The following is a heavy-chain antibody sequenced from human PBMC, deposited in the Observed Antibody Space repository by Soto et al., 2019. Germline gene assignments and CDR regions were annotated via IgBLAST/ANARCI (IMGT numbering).Heavy chain of an antibody. V-gene: IGHV1-3*01. CDR1: GYTFTSYA. CDR2: INAGNGNT. CDR3: ARSIVVVTAADY. D-gene: IGHD2-21*02. J-gene: IGHJ4*02. Sequence: ASVKVSCKASGYTFTSYAMHWVRQAPGQRLEWMGWINAGNGNTKYSQKFQGRVTITRDTSASTAYMELSSLRSEDTAVYYCARSIVVVTAADYLCQGTLVTVSS.